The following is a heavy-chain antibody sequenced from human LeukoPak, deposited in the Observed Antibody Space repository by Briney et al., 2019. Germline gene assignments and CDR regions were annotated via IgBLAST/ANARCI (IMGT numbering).Heavy chain of an antibody. CDR1: GGSIRGYY. V-gene: IGHV4-4*07. CDR2: VFTDGSS. CDR3: ARDLGLSLDY. Sequence: PSEPLSLTCSVSGGSIRGYYWSWIRQPAGKGLEWIGRVFTDGSSNYNPSLKSRVTMSVDTSNNQFSLKLSSVTAADTAVYYCARDLGLSLDYWGQGTLVTVSS. D-gene: IGHD3-16*01. J-gene: IGHJ4*02.